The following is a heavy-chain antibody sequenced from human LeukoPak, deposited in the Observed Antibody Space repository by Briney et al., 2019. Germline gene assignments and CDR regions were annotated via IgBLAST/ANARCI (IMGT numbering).Heavy chain of an antibody. CDR2: IYYSGST. CDR1: GGSISSNAYY. Sequence: SETLSLTCTVSGGSISSNAYYWAWIRQPPGKGLEWIGYIYYSGSTNYNPSLKSRVTISVDTSKNQFSLKLSSVTAADTAVYYCAREVVTPFGAWFDPWGQGTLVTVSS. J-gene: IGHJ5*02. D-gene: IGHD4-23*01. CDR3: AREVVTPFGAWFDP. V-gene: IGHV4-61*08.